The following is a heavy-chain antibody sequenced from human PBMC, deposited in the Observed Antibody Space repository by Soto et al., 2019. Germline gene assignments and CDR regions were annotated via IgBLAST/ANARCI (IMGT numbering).Heavy chain of an antibody. CDR1: GGSISSSSYY. V-gene: IGHV4-39*01. D-gene: IGHD2-21*02. Sequence: SETLSLTCTVSGGSISSSSYYWGWIRQPPGKGLEWIGSIYYSGSTYYNPSLKSRVTISVDTSKNQFSLKLSSVTAADTAVYYXXXXXXXXXXXCGTDCYPLEVWGQGTTVTVSS. J-gene: IGHJ6*02. CDR3: XXXXXXXXXXCGTDCYPLEV. CDR2: IYYSGST.